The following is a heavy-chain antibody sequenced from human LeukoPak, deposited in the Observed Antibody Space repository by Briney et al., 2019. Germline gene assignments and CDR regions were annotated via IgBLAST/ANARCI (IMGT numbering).Heavy chain of an antibody. Sequence: GGSLRLSCAASGFTFSSYGMHWVRQAPGKGLEWVAVISYDGSNKYYADSVKGRFTISRDNSKNTLYLQMNSLRVEDTAVYYCAKDFSPCSGGSCYYYWGQGTLVTVSS. CDR1: GFTFSSYG. D-gene: IGHD2-15*01. J-gene: IGHJ4*02. V-gene: IGHV3-30*18. CDR2: ISYDGSNK. CDR3: AKDFSPCSGGSCYYY.